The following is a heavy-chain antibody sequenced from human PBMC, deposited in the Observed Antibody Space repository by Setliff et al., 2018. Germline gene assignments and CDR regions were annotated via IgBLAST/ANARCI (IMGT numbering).Heavy chain of an antibody. CDR2: IYYSGLT. J-gene: IGHJ6*03. D-gene: IGHD2-15*01. CDR3: ARGGGSVLPNYYYFNYMDV. V-gene: IGHV4-39*02. CDR1: GGSIRSSTHY. Sequence: KPSETLSLTCTVSGGSIRSSTHYWGWIRQPPGKGLEWIGTIYYSGLTYYTPSLRSRATISVDTSKNRFSLQLSSVTAADTAIYYCARGGGSVLPNYYYFNYMDVWGKGTTVTVSS.